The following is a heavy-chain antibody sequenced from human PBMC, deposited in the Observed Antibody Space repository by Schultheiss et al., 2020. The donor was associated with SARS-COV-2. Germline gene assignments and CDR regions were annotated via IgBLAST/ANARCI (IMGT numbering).Heavy chain of an antibody. Sequence: GGSLRLSCAASGFTVSSNYMSWVRQAPGKGLEWVSAISGSGGSTYYADSVKGRFTISRDNSKNTLYLQMNSLRAEDTAVYYCARDVAVAGTRDYWGQGTLVTVSS. CDR3: ARDVAVAGTRDY. D-gene: IGHD6-19*01. J-gene: IGHJ4*02. V-gene: IGHV3-66*01. CDR1: GFTVSSNY. CDR2: ISGSGGST.